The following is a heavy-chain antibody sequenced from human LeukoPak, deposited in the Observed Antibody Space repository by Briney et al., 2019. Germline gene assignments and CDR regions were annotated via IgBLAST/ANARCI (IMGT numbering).Heavy chain of an antibody. CDR1: GYSFTSYD. V-gene: IGHV1-8*01. D-gene: IGHD6-19*01. Sequence: ASVKVSCKASGYSFTSYDINCVRQATGQRLEWMGWMNSNSVHTGYAQKFQGRVTMTRDTSTSTVYMELSSLRSEDTAVYYCARDGGIAVAGTYYYYYMDVWGKGTTVTISS. J-gene: IGHJ6*03. CDR2: MNSNSVHT. CDR3: ARDGGIAVAGTYYYYYMDV.